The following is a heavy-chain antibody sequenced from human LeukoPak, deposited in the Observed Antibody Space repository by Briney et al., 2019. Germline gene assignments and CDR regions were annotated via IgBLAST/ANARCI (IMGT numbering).Heavy chain of an antibody. Sequence: GESLRLSCGASGFTFSSYTMNWVRQAPGKGLEWVSSISSGSSYIYYADSVKGRFTISRDNAKNSLYLQMNSLRAEDTAVYYCATTPAGWGQGTLVTVSS. CDR2: ISSGSSYI. V-gene: IGHV3-21*01. CDR1: GFTFSSYT. CDR3: ATTPAG. J-gene: IGHJ4*02.